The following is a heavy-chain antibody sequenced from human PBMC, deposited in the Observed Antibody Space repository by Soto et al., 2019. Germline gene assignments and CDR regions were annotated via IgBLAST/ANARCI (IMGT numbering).Heavy chain of an antibody. CDR2: ISYDGGNK. Sequence: GGSLRLSCAASGFTFSSYAMHWVRQAPGKGLEWVAVISYDGGNKYYADSVKGRFTISRDNSKNTLYLQMNSLRAKDTAVYYCARAPSGGYYDSSGYYYVSPFDYWGQGTLVTVSS. J-gene: IGHJ4*02. D-gene: IGHD3-22*01. CDR1: GFTFSSYA. CDR3: ARAPSGGYYDSSGYYYVSPFDY. V-gene: IGHV3-30-3*01.